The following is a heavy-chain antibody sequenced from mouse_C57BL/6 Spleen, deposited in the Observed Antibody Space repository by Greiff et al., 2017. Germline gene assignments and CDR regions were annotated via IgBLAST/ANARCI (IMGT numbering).Heavy chain of an antibody. V-gene: IGHV3-6*01. CDR3: ARDWIGSSWYFDV. J-gene: IGHJ1*03. Sequence: EVKLQESGPGLAKPSQSLSLTCSVTGYSITSGYYWNWIRQFPGNKLEWMGYISYDGSNNYNPSLKNRISITRDTSKNQFFLKLNSVTTEDTATYYCARDWIGSSWYFDVWGTGTTVTVSS. CDR2: ISYDGSN. CDR1: GYSITSGYY. D-gene: IGHD1-1*01.